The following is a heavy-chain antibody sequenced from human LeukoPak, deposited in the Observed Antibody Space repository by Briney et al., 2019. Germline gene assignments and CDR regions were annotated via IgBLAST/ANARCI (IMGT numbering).Heavy chain of an antibody. CDR3: ARDHGRFGTMWAFDI. J-gene: IGHJ3*02. Sequence: PSETLPLTCTVSGGSISSYYWSWIRQPPGKGLEWIGYIYYSGSTNYNPSLKSRVTISVDTSKNQFSLKLSSVTAADTAVYYCARDHGRFGTMWAFDIWGQGTMVTVSS. CDR1: GGSISSYY. V-gene: IGHV4-59*01. CDR2: IYYSGST. D-gene: IGHD3-16*01.